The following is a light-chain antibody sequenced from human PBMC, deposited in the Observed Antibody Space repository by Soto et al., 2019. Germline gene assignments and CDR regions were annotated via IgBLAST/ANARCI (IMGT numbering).Light chain of an antibody. CDR1: QSISSY. CDR3: QQRSNWPPIT. J-gene: IGKJ4*01. Sequence: EIVLTQSPATLSLSPGERATLSCRASQSISSYLAWYQQKPGQAPRLLIYDASNTATGIPVRFSGSGSGTDFTLTISSLEPEDFAVYYWQQRSNWPPITFGGGTKVEIK. V-gene: IGKV3-11*01. CDR2: DAS.